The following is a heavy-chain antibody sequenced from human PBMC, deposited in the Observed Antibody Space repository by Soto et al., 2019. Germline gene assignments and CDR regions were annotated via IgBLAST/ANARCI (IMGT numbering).Heavy chain of an antibody. D-gene: IGHD1-20*01. J-gene: IGHJ4*02. CDR1: GFDFKTYG. CDR3: VRTACVINNCSYRGVR. CDR2: IGFDGTNI. Sequence: QGQLVESGGGVVQPGRSLRLSCVASGFDFKTYGMHWVRQAPGKGLEWVAVIGFDGTNIHYSDSVRGRFSISRDNSENTVSLQMNSLRAEDTALYYCVRTACVINNCSYRGVRWGQGTLVTV. V-gene: IGHV3-33*01.